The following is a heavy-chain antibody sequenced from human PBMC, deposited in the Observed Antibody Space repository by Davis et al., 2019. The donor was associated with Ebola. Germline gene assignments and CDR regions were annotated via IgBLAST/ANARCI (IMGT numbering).Heavy chain of an antibody. CDR2: INPNSGGT. CDR3: ARAEGDCTNGVCYSGAFDI. Sequence: ASVKVSCKASGYTFTGYYMHWVRQAPGQGLEWMGRINPNSGGTNYAQKFQGRVTMTRDTSTSTVYMELSSLRSEDTAVYYCARAEGDCTNGVCYSGAFDIWGQGTMVTVSS. CDR1: GYTFTGYY. J-gene: IGHJ3*02. D-gene: IGHD2-8*01. V-gene: IGHV1-2*06.